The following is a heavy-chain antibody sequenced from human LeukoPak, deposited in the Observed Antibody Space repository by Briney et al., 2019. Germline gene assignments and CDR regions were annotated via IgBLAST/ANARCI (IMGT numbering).Heavy chain of an antibody. Sequence: GGSLRLSCAASGFTFSSYGMHWVRQAPGKGLEWVAVILSDGSKEFYTDSVKGRFTISRDNSKNTLYLQMNSLRAEDTAVYYCASGRSSGWYYYFDYWGQGTLVTVSS. D-gene: IGHD6-19*01. CDR2: ILSDGSKE. V-gene: IGHV3-33*01. CDR1: GFTFSSYG. CDR3: ASGRSSGWYYYFDY. J-gene: IGHJ4*02.